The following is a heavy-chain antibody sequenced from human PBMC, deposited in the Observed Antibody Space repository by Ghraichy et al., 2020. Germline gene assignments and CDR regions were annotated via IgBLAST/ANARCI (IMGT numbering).Heavy chain of an antibody. D-gene: IGHD6-19*01. CDR1: GGSISSGGYY. CDR2: IYYSGST. V-gene: IGHV4-31*03. J-gene: IGHJ4*02. CDR3: ARVVAVAGTVDY. Sequence: TLSLTCTVSGGSISSGGYYWSWIRQHPGKGLEWIGYIYYSGSTYYNPSLKSRVTISVDTSKNQFSLKLSSVTAADTAVYYCARVVAVAGTVDYWGQGTLVTVSS.